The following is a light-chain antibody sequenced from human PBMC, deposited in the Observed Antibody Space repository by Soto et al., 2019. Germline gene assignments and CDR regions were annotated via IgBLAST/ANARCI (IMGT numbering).Light chain of an antibody. V-gene: IGKV1-5*03. Sequence: DIQMTQSPSTLSASVVDRVTITCRASEDIRTWLAWYQQKPGKAPKLLIYSASSLETGVPSRFSGSGSGTDFTLTISSLQPDDFAAYFCQHYKSFSLTFGGGTKVDIK. CDR1: EDIRTW. J-gene: IGKJ4*01. CDR3: QHYKSFSLT. CDR2: SAS.